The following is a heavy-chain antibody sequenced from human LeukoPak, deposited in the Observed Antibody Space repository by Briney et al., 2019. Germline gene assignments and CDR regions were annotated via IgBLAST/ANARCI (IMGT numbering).Heavy chain of an antibody. CDR3: ARNGCGTYYHY. J-gene: IGHJ4*02. CDR2: IYYSGST. V-gene: IGHV4-59*01. CDR1: GDSITSYH. Sequence: TPSETLSLTCTVSGDSITSYHYSWIRQPPGKGLEWIGYIYYSGSTNYNPSLKSRVTISVDTSKNQFSLKLSSVTAADTAVYYCARNGCGTYYHYWGERCLVTVSS. D-gene: IGHD1-26*01.